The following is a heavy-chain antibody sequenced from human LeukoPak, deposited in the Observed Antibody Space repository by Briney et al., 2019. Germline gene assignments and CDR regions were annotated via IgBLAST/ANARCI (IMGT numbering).Heavy chain of an antibody. Sequence: ASVKVSCKASGYTFTSYGISWVRQAPGQGLERMGWISACNGNTNYAQKLQGRVTMTTDTSTSTAYMELRSLRSDDTAVYYCARYCSSTSCYGDDWFDPWGQGTLVTVSS. CDR1: GYTFTSYG. V-gene: IGHV1-18*01. J-gene: IGHJ5*02. CDR3: ARYCSSTSCYGDDWFDP. D-gene: IGHD2-2*01. CDR2: ISACNGNT.